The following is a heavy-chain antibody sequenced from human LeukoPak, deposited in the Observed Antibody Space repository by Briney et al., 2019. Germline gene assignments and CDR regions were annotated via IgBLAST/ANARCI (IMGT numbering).Heavy chain of an antibody. V-gene: IGHV1-69*01. Sequence: SVKVSCKASGGTFSSYAISWVRQAPGQGLEWRGGIIPIFGTANYAQKFQGRVTITADESTNTAYMELSSLRYEDTAVYYCANGGDDSSGYYAPRFDYWGQGTLVTVSS. CDR2: IIPIFGTA. J-gene: IGHJ4*02. CDR3: ANGGDDSSGYYAPRFDY. CDR1: GGTFSSYA. D-gene: IGHD3-22*01.